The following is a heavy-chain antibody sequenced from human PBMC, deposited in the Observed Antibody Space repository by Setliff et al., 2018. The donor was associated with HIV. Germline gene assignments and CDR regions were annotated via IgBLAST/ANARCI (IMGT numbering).Heavy chain of an antibody. D-gene: IGHD5-12*01. Sequence: ASVKVSCKASGYAFGSYDIHWVRQVSGQGLELVAWMNPTSGNTGSAQRFQGRVAMTRNTSITTAYLEVKSLNHDDTAIYYCARRFGYSYGFWFFEDWGQGTQVTVS. J-gene: IGHJ4*02. V-gene: IGHV1-8*02. CDR1: GYAFGSYD. CDR2: MNPTSGNT. CDR3: ARRFGYSYGFWFFED.